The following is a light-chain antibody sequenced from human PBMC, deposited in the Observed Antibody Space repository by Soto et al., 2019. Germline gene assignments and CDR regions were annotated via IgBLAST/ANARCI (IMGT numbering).Light chain of an antibody. Sequence: EIVLTQSPGTLSLSPGERATLSCRASQSVSSSYLAWYQQKPGQAPRLRIYGASSRATGIPDRFSGSGSGTDFTLTISRLEPEDFAVYYCQPYGSSPLTFGGGTKVEIK. CDR2: GAS. CDR1: QSVSSSY. J-gene: IGKJ4*01. CDR3: QPYGSSPLT. V-gene: IGKV3-20*01.